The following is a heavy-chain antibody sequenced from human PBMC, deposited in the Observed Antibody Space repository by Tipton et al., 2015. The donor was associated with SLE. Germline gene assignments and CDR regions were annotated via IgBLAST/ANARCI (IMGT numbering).Heavy chain of an antibody. J-gene: IGHJ5*02. V-gene: IGHV4-39*01. D-gene: IGHD3-22*01. CDR1: GGSISSSSYY. CDR2: IYYSGST. Sequence: LRLSCTVSGGSISSSSYYWGWIRQPPGKGLEWIGSIYYSGSTYYNPSLKSRVTISVDPSKNQFSLKLSSVTAADTAVYYCARHLGYYYDTPTGGWFDPWGQGTLVTVSS. CDR3: ARHLGYYYDTPTGGWFDP.